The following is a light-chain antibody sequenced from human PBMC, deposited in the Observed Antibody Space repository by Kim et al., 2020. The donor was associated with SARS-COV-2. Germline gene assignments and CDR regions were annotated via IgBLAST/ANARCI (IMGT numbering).Light chain of an antibody. J-gene: IGLJ2*01. V-gene: IGLV3-19*01. CDR2: GKN. CDR3: NSRDSSGNHLVV. Sequence: SELTQDPAVSVALGQTVRITCQGDSLRSYYASWYQQKPGQAPVLVIYGKNNRPSGIPDRFSGSSSGNTASLTISGAQAEDEADYYCNSRDSSGNHLVVFGGGTQLTVL. CDR1: SLRSYY.